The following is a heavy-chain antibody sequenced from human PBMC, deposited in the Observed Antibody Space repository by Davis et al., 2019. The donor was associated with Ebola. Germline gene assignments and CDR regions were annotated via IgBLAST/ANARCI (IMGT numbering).Heavy chain of an antibody. J-gene: IGHJ4*02. CDR2: ISGSGRT. D-gene: IGHD2-21*01. CDR3: SRFGEGAY. Sequence: PSETLSLTCSFSDGSISSHYWNWIRQPPGKGLEWIGFISGSGRTSYNPSLKSRVTISADTSKKQFSLNLSSVTAADTAVYFCSRFGEGAYWGQGTLVTVSS. CDR1: DGSISSHY. V-gene: IGHV4-59*11.